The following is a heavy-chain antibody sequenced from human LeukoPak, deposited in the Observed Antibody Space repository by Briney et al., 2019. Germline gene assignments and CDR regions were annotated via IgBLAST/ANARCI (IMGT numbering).Heavy chain of an antibody. Sequence: SVKVSCKASGYTFTSYAMNWVRQAPGQGLEWMGWIIPIFGTANYAQKFQGRVTITADESTSTAYMELSSLRSEDTAVYYCARGSYYDSSGHTWADYWGQGTLVTVSS. CDR2: IIPIFGTA. CDR1: GYTFTSYA. CDR3: ARGSYYDSSGHTWADY. D-gene: IGHD3-22*01. V-gene: IGHV1-69*13. J-gene: IGHJ4*02.